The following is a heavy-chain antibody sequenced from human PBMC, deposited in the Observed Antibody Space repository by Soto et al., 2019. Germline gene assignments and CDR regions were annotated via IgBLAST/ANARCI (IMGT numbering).Heavy chain of an antibody. J-gene: IGHJ4*02. V-gene: IGHV3-23*01. CDR2: ISGSGGST. CDR1: GFTFSSYA. D-gene: IGHD6-13*01. Sequence: EVQLLESGGGLVQPGGSLRLSCAASGFTFSSYAMSWVRQAPGKGLEWVSAISGSGGSTCYAESVKGRFTISRDNSKNTLYLQMNSLRAEDTAVYYCATRRIDSCSYHFDYWGQGTLVTVSS. CDR3: ATRRIDSCSYHFDY.